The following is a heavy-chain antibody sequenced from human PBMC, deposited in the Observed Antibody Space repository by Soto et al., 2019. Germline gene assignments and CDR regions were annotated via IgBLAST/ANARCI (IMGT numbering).Heavy chain of an antibody. J-gene: IGHJ5*02. D-gene: IGHD4-4*01. V-gene: IGHV3-7*01. CDR1: GFTFSDSW. Sequence: EVQLVESGGGLVQPGGSLRLSSTASGFTFSDSWMTWVRQAPGKGLEWVARIKPDESEKKYADSVKGRFSISRDNAKNSMYLQMDSLRGEDTAVYYCVRGGSNYASWGQGTLVTVSS. CDR3: VRGGSNYAS. CDR2: IKPDESEK.